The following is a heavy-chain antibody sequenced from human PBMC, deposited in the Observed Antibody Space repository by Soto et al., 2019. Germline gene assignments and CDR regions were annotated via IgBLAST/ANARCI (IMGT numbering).Heavy chain of an antibody. CDR3: ATSYGSGSAHVDS. J-gene: IGHJ4*02. D-gene: IGHD3-10*01. Sequence: QVQLVQSGAEVTKPGSSVTVSCTASGDTFSRFTLSWVRQAPGQGLEWMGRIIPMLGMSNSALKFQGRVTITADKSTNKVYMHLNSLRSDDTAVYYCATSYGSGSAHVDSWGQGTLVTVSS. CDR2: IIPMLGMS. V-gene: IGHV1-69*02. CDR1: GDTFSRFT.